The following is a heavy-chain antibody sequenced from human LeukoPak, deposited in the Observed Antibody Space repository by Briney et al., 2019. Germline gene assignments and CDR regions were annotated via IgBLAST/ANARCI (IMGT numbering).Heavy chain of an antibody. CDR1: GFTFSSYW. D-gene: IGHD2-2*02. J-gene: IGHJ4*02. CDR3: ARGDVGYCSSTSCYTEEVDY. CDR2: INTDGSST. V-gene: IGHV3-74*01. Sequence: GGSLRLSCAASGFTFSSYWMHWVRQAPGKGLVWVSRINTDGSSTSYADSVKGRFTISRDNAKNTLYLQMNSLRAEDTAVYYCARGDVGYCSSTSCYTEEVDYWGQGTLVTVSS.